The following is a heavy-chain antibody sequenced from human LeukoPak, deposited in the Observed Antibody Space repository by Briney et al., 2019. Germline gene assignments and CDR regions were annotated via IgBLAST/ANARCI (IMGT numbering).Heavy chain of an antibody. CDR1: GFTFSNAW. D-gene: IGHD1-26*01. CDR2: IKSKTDGGTT. V-gene: IGHV3-15*07. Sequence: GGSLRLSCAASGFTFSNAWMNWVRQAPGKGLEWVGRIKSKTDGGTTDYAAPVKGRFTISRDDSKNTLYLQMNSLKTGDTAVYYCTTGVSGSPFDAFDIWGQGTMVTVSS. J-gene: IGHJ3*02. CDR3: TTGVSGSPFDAFDI.